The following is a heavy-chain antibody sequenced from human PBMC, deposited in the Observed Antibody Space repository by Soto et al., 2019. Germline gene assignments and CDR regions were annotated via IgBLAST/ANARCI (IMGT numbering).Heavy chain of an antibody. Sequence: QVQLVQSGAEVKKPGASVKVSCKASGYTFTSYAMHWVRQAPGQRLEWMGWINAGNGNTKYSQKFQGRVTITRDTSASTDYMELSSLRSEDTAVYYCARGLITMVRGVIRYYYYMDVWGKGTTVTVSS. CDR3: ARGLITMVRGVIRYYYYMDV. CDR1: GYTFTSYA. J-gene: IGHJ6*03. V-gene: IGHV1-3*01. D-gene: IGHD3-10*01. CDR2: INAGNGNT.